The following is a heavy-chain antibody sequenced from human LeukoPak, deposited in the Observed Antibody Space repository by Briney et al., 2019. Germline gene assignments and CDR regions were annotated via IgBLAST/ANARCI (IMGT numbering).Heavy chain of an antibody. D-gene: IGHD2-15*01. CDR1: GYTFTSYD. V-gene: IGHV1-8*01. J-gene: IGHJ6*03. Sequence: GASVKVSCKASGYTFTSYDINWVRQATGQGLEWMGWMNPNSGNTGYAQKFQGRVTMTRNTYISTAYMELSSLRSEDTAVYYCARQTQVVVAATRSFDYYYYMDVWGKGTTVTVSS. CDR2: MNPNSGNT. CDR3: ARQTQVVVAATRSFDYYYYMDV.